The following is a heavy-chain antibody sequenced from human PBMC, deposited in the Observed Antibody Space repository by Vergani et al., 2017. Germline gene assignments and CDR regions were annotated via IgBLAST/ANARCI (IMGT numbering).Heavy chain of an antibody. Sequence: QVKLQESGPGLLKPSQTLSLTCTVSGESIRSGSHYWSWIRQPAGKGPEWIGYIHTGGSTDLNPSFKSRVAISVDTSKSQVSLKLNSVTVADTAVYYCARTRPYCTSGSCPAIWGQGTLVTVSS. CDR3: ARTRPYCTSGSCPAI. J-gene: IGHJ4*02. V-gene: IGHV4-61*02. CDR1: GESIRSGSHY. D-gene: IGHD2-15*01. CDR2: IHTGGST.